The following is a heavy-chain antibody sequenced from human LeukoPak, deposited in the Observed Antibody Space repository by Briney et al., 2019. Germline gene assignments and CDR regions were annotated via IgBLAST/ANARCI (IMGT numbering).Heavy chain of an antibody. CDR1: GFRFDDYA. D-gene: IGHD6-13*01. CDR3: AKDKERGIAAAVG. J-gene: IGHJ4*02. CDR2: ISWNTGSM. Sequence: PGGSLRLSCAASGFRFDDYAMPWVRQAPGKGLEWVSGISWNTGSMGYADSVKGRFTISRDDAKNSLYLQMNSLRTEDTALYYCAKDKERGIAAAVGWGQGTLVTVSS. V-gene: IGHV3-9*01.